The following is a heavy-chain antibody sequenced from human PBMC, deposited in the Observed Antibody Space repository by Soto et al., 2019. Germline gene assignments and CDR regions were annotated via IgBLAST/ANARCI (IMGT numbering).Heavy chain of an antibody. CDR1: GVSISVHSYY. Sequence: SETLSLTCTVSGVSISVHSYYWTWIRQPPGKGLEWIGSSYYSGTTYFNPSLKSRVTISIDTSKNQFSLKLSSVTATDTAVYYCARQRTTVVTQAYFDHWGQGALVTVSS. CDR2: SYYSGTT. D-gene: IGHD2-21*02. CDR3: ARQRTTVVTQAYFDH. V-gene: IGHV4-39*01. J-gene: IGHJ4*02.